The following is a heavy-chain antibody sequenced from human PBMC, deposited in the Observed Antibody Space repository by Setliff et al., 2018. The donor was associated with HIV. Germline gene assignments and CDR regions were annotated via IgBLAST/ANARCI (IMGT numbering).Heavy chain of an antibody. CDR3: ARVEAKIRGATYGMDV. V-gene: IGHV4-34*01. Sequence: PSETLSLTCAVYGDSFSEFYWNWIRQPPGKGLEWIGKIGHNGNTYYSPSLKSRVTLSVDTSKNQISLNLTSVTAADTAVYYCARVEAKIRGATYGMDVWGQGTTVTVSS. CDR2: IGHNGNT. D-gene: IGHD3-10*01. J-gene: IGHJ6*02. CDR1: GDSFSEFY.